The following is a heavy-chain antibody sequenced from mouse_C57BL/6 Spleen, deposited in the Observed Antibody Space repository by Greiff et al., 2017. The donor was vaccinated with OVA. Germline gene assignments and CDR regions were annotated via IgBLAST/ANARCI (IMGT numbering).Heavy chain of an antibody. CDR2: INPSTGGT. D-gene: IGHD4-1*01. J-gene: IGHJ3*01. CDR1: GYTFTSYW. Sequence: QVQLQQPGTELVKPGASVKLSCKASGYTFTSYWLHWVKQRPGQGLEWIGNINPSTGGTNYNEQFKSKATLTVDQSSSTAYMRLSSLTAEDAAVYYCARLTGTWFAYGGQGTLVTVSA. V-gene: IGHV1-53*01. CDR3: ARLTGTWFAY.